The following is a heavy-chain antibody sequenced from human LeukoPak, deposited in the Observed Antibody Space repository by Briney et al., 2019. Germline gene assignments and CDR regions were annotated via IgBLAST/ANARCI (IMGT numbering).Heavy chain of an antibody. J-gene: IGHJ4*02. D-gene: IGHD3-10*01. Sequence: SETLSLTCAVYGGSFSGYYWSWIRQPPGKGLEWIGEINHSGSTNYNPSLKSRVTISVDTSKNQFSLKLSPVTAADTAVYYCARLRHPRDGSGSYSPPYFDYWGQGTLVTVSS. CDR1: GGSFSGYY. V-gene: IGHV4-34*01. CDR2: INHSGST. CDR3: ARLRHPRDGSGSYSPPYFDY.